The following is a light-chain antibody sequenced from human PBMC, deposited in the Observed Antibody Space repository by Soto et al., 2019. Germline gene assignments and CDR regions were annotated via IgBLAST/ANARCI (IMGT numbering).Light chain of an antibody. CDR3: QQYGVSPT. CDR1: RNVGNNY. CDR2: GAS. J-gene: IGKJ4*01. V-gene: IGKV3-20*01. Sequence: EIVLTQSPGTLSLSPGERVTLSCRASRNVGNNYLAWYQQRPGQAPRLLIYGASGRAAGIPDRFSGSGSGTDFTLSISRLEPEDFAVYYCQQYGVSPTFGGGTKVDI.